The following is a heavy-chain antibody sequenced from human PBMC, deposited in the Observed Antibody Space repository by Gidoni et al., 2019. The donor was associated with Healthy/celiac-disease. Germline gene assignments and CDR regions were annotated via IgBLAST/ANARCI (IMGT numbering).Heavy chain of an antibody. V-gene: IGHV3-23*01. CDR1: GFTFSSYA. CDR2: ISGSGGRT. D-gene: IGHD2-21*02. J-gene: IGHJ4*02. CDR3: AKGGEGDDGGEGYFDY. Sequence: EVQLLESGGGLVQPGGSLTLSCAASGFTFSSYAMGWVRQAPGKGLEWVAAISGSGGRTYYADSVSGRFTIARDNSKNTLYLQMNSLRAEDTAVYYCAKGGEGDDGGEGYFDYWGQGTLVTVSS.